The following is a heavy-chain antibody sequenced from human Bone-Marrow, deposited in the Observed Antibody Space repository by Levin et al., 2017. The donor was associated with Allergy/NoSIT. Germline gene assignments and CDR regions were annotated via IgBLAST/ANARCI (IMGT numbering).Heavy chain of an antibody. CDR1: GGTFTSYG. J-gene: IGHJ6*02. D-gene: IGHD4-17*01. V-gene: IGHV1-69*13. CDR3: ARDGYYGDRQFYNGMDV. Sequence: VKVSCKALGGTFTSYGITWMRQAPGHGPEWIGAIIPIFGTPHYAQRLQGRVTITADESTSTAYMEMRSLKSEDTAVYYCARDGYYGDRQFYNGMDVWGQGTTVTVSS. CDR2: IIPIFGTP.